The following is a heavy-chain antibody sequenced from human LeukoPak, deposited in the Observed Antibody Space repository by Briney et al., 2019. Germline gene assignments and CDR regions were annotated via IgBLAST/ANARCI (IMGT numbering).Heavy chain of an antibody. CDR2: ISAYNGNT. Sequence: ASVKVSCKASGYTFTSYGVSWVRQAPGQGLEWMGWISAYNGNTNYAQKLQGRVTMTTDTSTSTAYMELRSLRSDDTAVYYCARGGSSSWYSYYYYMDVWGKGTTVTVSS. J-gene: IGHJ6*03. V-gene: IGHV1-18*01. CDR1: GYTFTSYG. D-gene: IGHD6-13*01. CDR3: ARGGSSSWYSYYYYMDV.